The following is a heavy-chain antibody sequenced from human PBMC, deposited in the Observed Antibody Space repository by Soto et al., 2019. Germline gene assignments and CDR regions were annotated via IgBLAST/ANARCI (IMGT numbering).Heavy chain of an antibody. J-gene: IGHJ3*02. V-gene: IGHV1-2*04. D-gene: IGHD3-22*01. CDR2: INPNSGGT. Sequence: GASVKVSCKASGYTFTGYYMHWVRQAPGQGLEWMGWINPNSGGTNYAQKFQGWVTMTRDTSISTAYMELSRLRSDDTAVYYCARFLSSALYDSSGLDAFDIWGQGTMVTVSS. CDR3: ARFLSSALYDSSGLDAFDI. CDR1: GYTFTGYY.